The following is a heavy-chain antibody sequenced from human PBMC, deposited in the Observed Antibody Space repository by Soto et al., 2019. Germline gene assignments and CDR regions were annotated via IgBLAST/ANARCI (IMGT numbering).Heavy chain of an antibody. Sequence: SETLSLTCTVSGGSISSGGYYWSWIRQHPGKGLEWIGYIYYSGSTYYNPPLKSRVTISVDTSKNQFSLKLSSVTAADTAVYYCARGTHYYDSSGYYLCWFDPWGQGTLVTVSS. J-gene: IGHJ5*02. D-gene: IGHD3-22*01. V-gene: IGHV4-31*03. CDR2: IYYSGST. CDR3: ARGTHYYDSSGYYLCWFDP. CDR1: GGSISSGGYY.